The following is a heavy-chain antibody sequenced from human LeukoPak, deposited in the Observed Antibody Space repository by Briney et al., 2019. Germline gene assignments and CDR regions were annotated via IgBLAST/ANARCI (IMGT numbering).Heavy chain of an antibody. V-gene: IGHV3-23*01. Sequence: GGSLRLSCAASGFMFSNYAMSWVRQAPGKGLEWVAGISGTGGSTHYADSVKGRFTISRDNSKNTVYLQMRNLRVEHTAVYYCAKVVAGNIDYYLDYWGQGILAAVSS. CDR2: ISGTGGST. J-gene: IGHJ4*02. D-gene: IGHD2/OR15-2a*01. CDR1: GFMFSNYA. CDR3: AKVVAGNIDYYLDY.